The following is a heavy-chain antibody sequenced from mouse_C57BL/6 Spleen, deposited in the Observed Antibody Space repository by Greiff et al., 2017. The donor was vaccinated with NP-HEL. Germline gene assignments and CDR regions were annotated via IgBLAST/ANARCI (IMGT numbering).Heavy chain of an antibody. Sequence: EVKLMESGPGLAKPSQTLSLTCSVTGYSITSDYGNWIRKFPGNKLEYMGYISYSGSTYYNPSLKSRISITRDTSKNQYYLQLNSVTTEDTATYYCARSDYEDYFDYWGQGTTLTVSS. D-gene: IGHD2-4*01. CDR1: GYSITSDY. CDR2: ISYSGST. CDR3: ARSDYEDYFDY. J-gene: IGHJ2*01. V-gene: IGHV3-8*01.